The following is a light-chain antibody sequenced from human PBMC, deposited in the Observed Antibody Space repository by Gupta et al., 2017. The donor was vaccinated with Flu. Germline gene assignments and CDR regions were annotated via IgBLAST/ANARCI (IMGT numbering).Light chain of an antibody. CDR2: GNS. CDR1: RSYIGDNP. J-gene: IGLJ2*01. CDR3: AAWDDSLNGWV. Sequence: QSVLTQAPSASGPRGQRVPISCSCSRSYIGDNPLRCYHPLPVTAPKLLIYGNSRRASGFPDRFSGSKSGTSAALAISGLQAGDEADYYCAAWDDSLNGWVFGGGTKRTV. V-gene: IGLV1-44*01.